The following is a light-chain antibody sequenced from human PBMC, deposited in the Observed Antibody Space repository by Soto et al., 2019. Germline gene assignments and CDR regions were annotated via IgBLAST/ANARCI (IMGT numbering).Light chain of an antibody. CDR1: SSDVGGYNY. CDR3: SSYTTSPGVV. Sequence: QSVLTQPASVSGSPGQSITISCTGTSSDVGGYNYVSWYQQHPGKAPKLMIYEVSNRPSGVSDRFSGSKSGNTASLTISGLQTEDEADYYGSSYTTSPGVVFGGGTKVTVL. CDR2: EVS. V-gene: IGLV2-14*01. J-gene: IGLJ2*01.